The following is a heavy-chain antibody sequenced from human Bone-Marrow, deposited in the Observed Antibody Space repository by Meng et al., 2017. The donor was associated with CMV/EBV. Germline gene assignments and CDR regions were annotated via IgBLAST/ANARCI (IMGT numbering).Heavy chain of an antibody. CDR2: IRHDGTNK. J-gene: IGHJ6*02. CDR1: GFTFDNYG. D-gene: IGHD5/OR15-5a*01. CDR3: ARGVHYYDMDV. V-gene: IGHV3-30*02. Sequence: GESLKISCAASGFTFDNYGMHWVRQTPGKGLEWVAFIRHDGTNKYYGDSVKGRFTISRDNSKNTVYLQMNSLRPEDTAMYYCARGVHYYDMDVWGQGTMVTVSS.